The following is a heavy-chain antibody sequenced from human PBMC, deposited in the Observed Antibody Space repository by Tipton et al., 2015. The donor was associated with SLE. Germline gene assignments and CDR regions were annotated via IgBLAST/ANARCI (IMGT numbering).Heavy chain of an antibody. D-gene: IGHD5-24*01. J-gene: IGHJ4*02. CDR3: ARAGDLRDCFNFALDY. CDR1: GGSIRSYY. V-gene: IGHV4-59*01. Sequence: TLSLTCTVSGGSIRSYYWSWIRQPPGQGLEWIGYVYYSEITSYNPSLKSRVTISLDTSKNQFSLKLTSVTAADTSVYYCARAGDLRDCFNFALDYWGQGTLVTVSS. CDR2: VYYSEIT.